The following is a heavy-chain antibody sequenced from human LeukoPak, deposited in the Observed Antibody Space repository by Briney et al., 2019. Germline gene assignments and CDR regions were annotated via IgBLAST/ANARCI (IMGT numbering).Heavy chain of an antibody. V-gene: IGHV4-34*01. CDR2: INHSGST. CDR1: GGSFSGYY. J-gene: IGHJ6*02. Sequence: PSETLSLTCAVYGGSFSGYYWSWIRQPPGKGLEWIGEINHSGSTNYNPSLKSRVTISVDTSKNQFSLKLSSVTAADTAMYYCARARSGYSYGYYYYYGMDVWGQGTTVTVSS. CDR3: ARARSGYSYGYYYYYGMDV. D-gene: IGHD5-18*01.